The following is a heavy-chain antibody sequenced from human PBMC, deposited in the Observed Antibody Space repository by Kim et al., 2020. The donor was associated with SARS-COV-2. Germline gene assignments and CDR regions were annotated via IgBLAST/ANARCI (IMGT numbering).Heavy chain of an antibody. CDR3: ARDLDYGDYAGVNWFDP. D-gene: IGHD4-17*01. V-gene: IGHV1-69*13. CDR1: GGTFSSYA. CDR2: IIPIFGTA. Sequence: SVKVSCKASGGTFSSYAISWVRQAPGQGLEWMGGIIPIFGTANYAQKFQGRVTITADESTSTAYMELSSLRSEDTAVYYCARDLDYGDYAGVNWFDPWGQGTLVTVSS. J-gene: IGHJ5*02.